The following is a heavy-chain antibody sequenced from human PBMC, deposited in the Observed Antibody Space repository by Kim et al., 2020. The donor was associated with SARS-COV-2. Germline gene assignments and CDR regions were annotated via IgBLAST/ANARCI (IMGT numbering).Heavy chain of an antibody. Sequence: SVKVSCKASGGTFSSYAISWVRQAPGQGLEWMGGIIPIFGTANYAQKFQGRVTITADESTSTAYMELSSLRSEDTAVYYCARGRSTIFGVVGISKYVLDPWGQGTLVTVSS. CDR1: GGTFSSYA. CDR3: ARGRSTIFGVVGISKYVLDP. D-gene: IGHD3-3*01. CDR2: IIPIFGTA. J-gene: IGHJ5*02. V-gene: IGHV1-69*13.